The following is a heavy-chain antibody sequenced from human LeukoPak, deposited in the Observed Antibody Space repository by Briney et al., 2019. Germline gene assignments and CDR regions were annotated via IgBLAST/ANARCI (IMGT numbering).Heavy chain of an antibody. CDR1: GGSISSSNW. CDR2: IYHSGST. D-gene: IGHD1-26*01. Sequence: SGTLPLTCAVSGGSISSSNWWSWVRPPPGKGLEWIGEIYHSGSTNYNPSLKSRVTISVDKSKNQFSLKLSSVAAADTAVYYCARERDSGSYYFDYWGQGTLVTVSS. J-gene: IGHJ4*02. V-gene: IGHV4-4*02. CDR3: ARERDSGSYYFDY.